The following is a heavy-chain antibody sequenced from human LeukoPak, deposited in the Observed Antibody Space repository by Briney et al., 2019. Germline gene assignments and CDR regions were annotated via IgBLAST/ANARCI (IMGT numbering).Heavy chain of an antibody. CDR2: ISGSGGST. Sequence: GGSLRLSCAASGFTFSSYAMSWVRQAPGKGLEWVSAISGSGGSTYYADSVKGRFTISRDNSKNTLYLQMNSLRAEDTAVYYCTKNPDYYDSSLMDVWGKGTTVTISS. D-gene: IGHD3-22*01. CDR1: GFTFSSYA. V-gene: IGHV3-23*01. J-gene: IGHJ6*03. CDR3: TKNPDYYDSSLMDV.